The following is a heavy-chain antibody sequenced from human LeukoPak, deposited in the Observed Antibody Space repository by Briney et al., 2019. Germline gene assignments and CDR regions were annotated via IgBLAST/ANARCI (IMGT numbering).Heavy chain of an antibody. J-gene: IGHJ5*02. CDR3: ARDRAGPNWFDP. V-gene: IGHV4-61*02. CDR2: IYTSGST. Sequence: SQTLSLTCTVSGGSISSGSYYWSWIRQPAGKGLEWIGRIYTSGSTNYNPSLKSRVTISVDTSKNQFSLKLSSVTAADTAVYYCARDRAGPNWFDPWGQGTLVTVSS. D-gene: IGHD6-19*01. CDR1: GGSISSGSYY.